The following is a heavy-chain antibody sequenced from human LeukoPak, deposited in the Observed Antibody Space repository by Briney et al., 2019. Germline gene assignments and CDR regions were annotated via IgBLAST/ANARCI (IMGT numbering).Heavy chain of an antibody. CDR1: GYSSTSYW. V-gene: IGHV5-51*01. D-gene: IGHD1-26*01. Sequence: GESLKISCKGSGYSSTSYWIGWVRQMPGKGLEWMGIIYPGDSDTRYSPSFQGQVTISADKSISTAYLQWSSLKASDTTMYYCARRGSGSYYTPDYWGQGTLVTVSS. J-gene: IGHJ4*02. CDR3: ARRGSGSYYTPDY. CDR2: IYPGDSDT.